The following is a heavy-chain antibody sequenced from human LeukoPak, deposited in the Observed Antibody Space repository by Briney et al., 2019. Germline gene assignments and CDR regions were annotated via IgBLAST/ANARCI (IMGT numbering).Heavy chain of an antibody. CDR2: IYYSGST. J-gene: IGHJ4*02. Sequence: SETLSLTCTVSGGSISSYYWSWIRQPPGKGLEWIGYIYYSGSTNYNPSLKSRVTISVDTSKDQFSLKLSSVTAADTAVYYCARAYSSSWYVDWGQGTLVTVSS. CDR1: GGSISSYY. V-gene: IGHV4-59*01. D-gene: IGHD6-13*01. CDR3: ARAYSSSWYVD.